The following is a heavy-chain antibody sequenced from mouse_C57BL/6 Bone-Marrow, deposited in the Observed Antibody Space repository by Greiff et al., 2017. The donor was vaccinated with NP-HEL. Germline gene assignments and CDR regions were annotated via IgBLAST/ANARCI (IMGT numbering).Heavy chain of an antibody. V-gene: IGHV1-14*01. D-gene: IGHD1-2*01. Sequence: VQLQQSGPELVKPGASVKMSCKASGYTFTSYVMHWVKQKPGQGLEWIGYIYPYNDGTKYNEKFKGKATLTSDKYSSTAYMELSRLTSEDSAVYYCARGALRAWFAYWGQGTLVTVSA. CDR1: GYTFTSYV. CDR3: ARGALRAWFAY. CDR2: IYPYNDGT. J-gene: IGHJ3*01.